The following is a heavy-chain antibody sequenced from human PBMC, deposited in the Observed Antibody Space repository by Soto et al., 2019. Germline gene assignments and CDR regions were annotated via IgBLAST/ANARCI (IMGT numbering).Heavy chain of an antibody. CDR2: IYHSGST. V-gene: IGHV4-4*02. CDR3: ARGGDYGDFDY. CDR1: SGYIRSSNW. Sequence: SETLSLTCAVSSGYIRSSNWWSWVRQPPGKGLEWIGEIYHSGSTNYNPSLKSRVTISVDKSKNQFSLKLSSVTAADTAVYYCARGGDYGDFDYWGQGTLVTVSS. J-gene: IGHJ4*02. D-gene: IGHD4-17*01.